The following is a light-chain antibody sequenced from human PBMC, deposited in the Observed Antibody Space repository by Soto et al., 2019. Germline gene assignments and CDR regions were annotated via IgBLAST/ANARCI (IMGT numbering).Light chain of an antibody. Sequence: AIQLTQSPSSLSASVGDRVTSTCRASQGISSALAWYQQKPGKAPKLLIYDASSLESGLPSRFSGSGSWTDFTLTISSLQPEDFATYDCQQFNSYSLTFGGGTKVEIK. V-gene: IGKV1-13*02. CDR2: DAS. CDR3: QQFNSYSLT. CDR1: QGISSA. J-gene: IGKJ4*01.